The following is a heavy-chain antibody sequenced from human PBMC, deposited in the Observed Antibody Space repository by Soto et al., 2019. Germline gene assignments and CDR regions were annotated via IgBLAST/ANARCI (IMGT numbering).Heavy chain of an antibody. CDR2: ISGSGGST. J-gene: IGHJ4*02. V-gene: IGHV3-23*01. D-gene: IGHD1-26*01. CDR3: AKDSTAEWELLRSY. Sequence: GGSLRLSCAASGFTFSSYAMSWVRQAPGKGLEWVSAISGSGGSTYYADSVKGRFTISRDNSKNTLYLQMNSPRAEDTAVYYCAKDSTAEWELLRSYWGQGTLVTVSS. CDR1: GFTFSSYA.